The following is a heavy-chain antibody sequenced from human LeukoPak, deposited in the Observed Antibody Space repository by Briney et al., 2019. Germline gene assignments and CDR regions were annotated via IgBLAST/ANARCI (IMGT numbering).Heavy chain of an antibody. CDR2: INPSGGGT. V-gene: IGHV1-46*01. D-gene: IGHD2-2*01. Sequence: ASVKVSCKASGYTFTTYYLHWVRQAPGQGLDWMGIINPSGGGTTYAQKFQGRVTMTSDTSTSIVYMELSSLRSEDTAVYYCARDQGLFCSSTTCYGRSDYGMDVWGQGTTVTVSS. CDR3: ARDQGLFCSSTTCYGRSDYGMDV. J-gene: IGHJ6*02. CDR1: GYTFTTYY.